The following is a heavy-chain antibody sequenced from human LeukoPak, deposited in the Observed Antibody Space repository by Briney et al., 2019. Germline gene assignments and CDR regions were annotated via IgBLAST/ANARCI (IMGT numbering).Heavy chain of an antibody. V-gene: IGHV1-46*01. Sequence: GASVKVSCKASGYTFTNYYMHWVRQAPGQGLEWMGIINPSGGTTSYAQKFQGRVTMTRDTSTSTVYMELSSLRSEDTAVYYCVRVGGAYDSNGGYWGQGTLVTVSS. CDR1: GYTFTNYY. J-gene: IGHJ4*02. CDR3: VRVGGAYDSNGGY. D-gene: IGHD5-12*01. CDR2: INPSGGTT.